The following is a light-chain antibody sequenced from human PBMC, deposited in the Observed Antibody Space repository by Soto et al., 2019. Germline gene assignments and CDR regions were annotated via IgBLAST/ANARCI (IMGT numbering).Light chain of an antibody. Sequence: EIVLTQSPATLSLSPGERATLSCRASQTVSTYIAWYQQKPGQSPRLLIYDSSIRATVIPDRFSGSESGTDFTLTISSLDPKDFAVSYWQQRSDWGTFGQGTKVEFK. CDR3: QQRSDWGT. CDR2: DSS. V-gene: IGKV3-11*01. CDR1: QTVSTY. J-gene: IGKJ1*01.